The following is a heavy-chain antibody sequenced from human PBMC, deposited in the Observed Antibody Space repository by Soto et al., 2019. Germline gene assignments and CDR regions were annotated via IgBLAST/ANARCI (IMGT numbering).Heavy chain of an antibody. V-gene: IGHV3-30*18. J-gene: IGHJ6*02. CDR3: SKDLGSGKPYYYYAMDV. Sequence: QVQLVESGGGVVQPGRSLRLSCAASGFIFSKYGMHWVRQAPGKGLEGVAVISYDGSNKYYAESVKGRFIISRDKSENTLYLQMNSLRAEGTALYYCSKDLGSGKPYYYYAMDVWGQGTTVTVSS. D-gene: IGHD3-10*01. CDR1: GFIFSKYG. CDR2: ISYDGSNK.